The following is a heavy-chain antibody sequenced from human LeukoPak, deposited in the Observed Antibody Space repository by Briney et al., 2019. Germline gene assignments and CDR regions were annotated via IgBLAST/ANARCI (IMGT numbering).Heavy chain of an antibody. CDR2: IYAGGST. CDR1: GFTVSSNY. V-gene: IGHV3-66*01. CDR3: ARAVVGTSCYGY. Sequence: GGSLRLSCAASGFTVSSNYMSWVRQAPGKGLEWVSVIYAGGSTHYADSVKGRFTISRDNSKNTLYLQMNSLTAVDTAVYYCARAVVGTSCYGYWGQGTLVTVSS. D-gene: IGHD2-2*01. J-gene: IGHJ4*02.